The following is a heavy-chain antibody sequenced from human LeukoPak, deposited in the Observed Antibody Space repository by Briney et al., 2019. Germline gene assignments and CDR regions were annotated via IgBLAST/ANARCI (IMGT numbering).Heavy chain of an antibody. J-gene: IGHJ4*02. CDR1: GYTFTNHG. V-gene: IGHV1-18*01. D-gene: IGHD5-18*01. CDR2: ISAYNGDT. CDR3: ARELSGGYSYGTVVY. Sequence: ASVKVSCKASGYTFTNHGITWVRQAPGQGLEWMGWISAYNGDTKYAQKLQGRVTMTTDTSTNTAYMELSSLRSEDTAVYYCARELSGGYSYGTVVYWGQGTLVTVSS.